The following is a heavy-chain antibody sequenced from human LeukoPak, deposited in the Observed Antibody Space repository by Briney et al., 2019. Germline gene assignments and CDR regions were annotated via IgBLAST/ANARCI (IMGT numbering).Heavy chain of an antibody. CDR2: IYYSGST. Sequence: PSETLSLTCTVSGGSISSYYWSWIRQPPGKGLEWIGYIYYSGSTNYNPSLKSRVTISVDTSKNQFSLKLSSVTAADTAVYYCARQRDSSGWYMLDYWGQGTLVTVSS. D-gene: IGHD6-19*01. CDR1: GGSISSYY. V-gene: IGHV4-59*01. J-gene: IGHJ4*02. CDR3: ARQRDSSGWYMLDY.